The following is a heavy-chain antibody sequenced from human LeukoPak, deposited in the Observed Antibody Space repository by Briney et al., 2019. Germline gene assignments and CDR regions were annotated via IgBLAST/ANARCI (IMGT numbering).Heavy chain of an antibody. CDR3: ARVSGTYFDY. V-gene: IGHV3-48*03. J-gene: IGHJ4*02. D-gene: IGHD1-26*01. CDR2: ISSSGRTI. Sequence: PGGSLRLSCAASGFTFSSYEMNWVRQAPGKGLEWVSYISSSGRTIYYADSVKGGFTISRDNAKNSLYLQMNSLRAEDTAVYYCARVSGTYFDYWGQGTLVTVSS. CDR1: GFTFSSYE.